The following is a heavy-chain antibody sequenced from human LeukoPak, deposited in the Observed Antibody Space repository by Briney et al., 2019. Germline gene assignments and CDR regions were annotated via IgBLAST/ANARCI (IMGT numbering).Heavy chain of an antibody. CDR1: GGSISSSSYY. Sequence: SETLSLTCIVSGGSISSSSYYWGWIRQPPGKGLEWIGYIYYSGSTYYNPSLKSRVTISVDTSKNQFSLKLSSVTAADTAVYYCARVGSDITMVRGVTFDYWGQGTLVTVSS. CDR3: ARVGSDITMVRGVTFDY. D-gene: IGHD3-10*01. CDR2: IYYSGST. J-gene: IGHJ4*02. V-gene: IGHV4-30-4*08.